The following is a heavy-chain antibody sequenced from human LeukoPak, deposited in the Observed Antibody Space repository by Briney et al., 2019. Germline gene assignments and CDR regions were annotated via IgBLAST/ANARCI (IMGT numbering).Heavy chain of an antibody. V-gene: IGHV4-39*01. CDR1: GGSISSSSYY. D-gene: IGHD5-18*01. Sequence: SETLSLTCTVSGGSISSSSYYWGWIRQPPGKGLEWIGSIYYSGSTYYNPSLKSRVTISVDTSKNQFSLKLSSVTAADTAVYYCAGIGRGYSYLEGWGQGTLVTVSS. CDR2: IYYSGST. J-gene: IGHJ4*02. CDR3: AGIGRGYSYLEG.